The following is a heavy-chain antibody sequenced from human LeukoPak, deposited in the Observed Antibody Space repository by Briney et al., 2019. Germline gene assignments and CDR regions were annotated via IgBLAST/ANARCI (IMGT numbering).Heavy chain of an antibody. CDR1: GFTFSSYA. J-gene: IGHJ4*02. CDR2: ISYDGSNK. V-gene: IGHV3-30*04. CDR3: AKDRLGGPYFFHY. Sequence: GGSLRLSCAASGFTFSSYAMHWVRQAPGKGLEWVAVISYDGSNKYYADSVKGRFTISRDNSKNTLYLQINSLRAEDTAVYFCAKDRLGGPYFFHYWGQGTLVTVSS. D-gene: IGHD3-16*01.